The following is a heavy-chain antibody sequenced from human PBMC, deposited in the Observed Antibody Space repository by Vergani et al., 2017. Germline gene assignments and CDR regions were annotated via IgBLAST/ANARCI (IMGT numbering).Heavy chain of an antibody. J-gene: IGHJ3*02. D-gene: IGHD3-22*01. V-gene: IGHV3-9*01. Sequence: EVQLVESGGGLVQPGRSLRLSCAASGFTFDDYAMHWVRQAPGKGLEWVSGISWNSGSIGYADSVKGRFTISRDNSKNTLYLQMNSLRAEDTAVYYCARDQSAYYYDSSSYYSYAFDIWGQGTMVTVSS. CDR3: ARDQSAYYYDSSSYYSYAFDI. CDR1: GFTFDDYA. CDR2: ISWNSGSI.